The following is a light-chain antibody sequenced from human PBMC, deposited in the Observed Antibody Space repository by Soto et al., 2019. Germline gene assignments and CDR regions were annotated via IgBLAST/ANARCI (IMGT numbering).Light chain of an antibody. J-gene: IGKJ1*01. CDR2: AAS. Sequence: QMTQSPSSLSASVGEKIIITCLASRDVGSDVSWYQQKPGQDPKLLIYAASNLYTGVPSRFSGSRSGTAFTLTISSLQTEDFASYYCLQDYGDSWTFGQGTTVEIE. V-gene: IGKV1-6*01. CDR3: LQDYGDSWT. CDR1: RDVGSD.